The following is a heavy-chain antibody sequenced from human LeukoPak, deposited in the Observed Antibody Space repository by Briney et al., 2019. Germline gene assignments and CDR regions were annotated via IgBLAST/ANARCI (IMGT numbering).Heavy chain of an antibody. J-gene: IGHJ6*02. CDR1: GGSISSYY. CDR2: IYYSGST. D-gene: IGHD3-22*01. Sequence: SETLSLTCTVSGGSISSYYWSWVRQPPGKGLEWIGYIYYSGSTNYNPSLKSRVTISVDTSKNQFSLKLSSVTAADTAVYYCARDLVDSSGSYGMDVWGQGTTVTVSS. CDR3: ARDLVDSSGSYGMDV. V-gene: IGHV4-59*01.